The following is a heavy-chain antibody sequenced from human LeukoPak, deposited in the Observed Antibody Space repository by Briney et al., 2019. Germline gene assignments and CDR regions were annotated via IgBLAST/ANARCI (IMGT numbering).Heavy chain of an antibody. Sequence: SETLSLTCTVSGGSISSYYWSWIRQPPGKGLEWIGYIYYSGSTNYNPSLKSRVTISVDTSKNQFSLKLSSVTAADTAVYYCARVTSSQLTVITGRWFDPWGQGTLVTVSS. CDR1: GGSISSYY. J-gene: IGHJ5*02. CDR3: ARVTSSQLTVITGRWFDP. CDR2: IYYSGST. V-gene: IGHV4-59*01. D-gene: IGHD4-17*01.